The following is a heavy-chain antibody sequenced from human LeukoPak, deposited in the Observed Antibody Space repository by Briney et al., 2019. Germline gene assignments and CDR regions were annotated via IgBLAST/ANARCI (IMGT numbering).Heavy chain of an antibody. D-gene: IGHD1-26*01. V-gene: IGHV3-23*01. Sequence: PGGSLRLSCAASGFTFSSYAMSWVRQAPGKGLEWVSAISGSGGSTYYADSVKGRFTISRDNSKNTLYLQMNSLRAEDTAVYYCAKEVGRRVGATTTGPDYWGQGTLVTVSS. CDR1: GFTFSSYA. J-gene: IGHJ4*02. CDR2: ISGSGGST. CDR3: AKEVGRRVGATTTGPDY.